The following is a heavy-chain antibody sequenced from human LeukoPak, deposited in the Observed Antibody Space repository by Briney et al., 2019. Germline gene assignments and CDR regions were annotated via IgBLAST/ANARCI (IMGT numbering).Heavy chain of an antibody. J-gene: IGHJ4*02. CDR1: GFTFSSYS. Sequence: PGGSLRLSCAASGFTFSSYSMNWVRQAPGKGLEWVSSISSSSSYIYYADSVKGRFTISRDNAKNSLYLQMNSLRAEDTALYYCARGYIVVVPAALDYWGQGTLVTVSS. D-gene: IGHD2-2*01. V-gene: IGHV3-21*04. CDR2: ISSSSSYI. CDR3: ARGYIVVVPAALDY.